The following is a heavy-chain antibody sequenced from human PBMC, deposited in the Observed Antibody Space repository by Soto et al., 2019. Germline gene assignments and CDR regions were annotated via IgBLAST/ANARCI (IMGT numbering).Heavy chain of an antibody. V-gene: IGHV4-30-2*01. CDR2: IYHSGSS. CDR1: GGSVSSGGYS. D-gene: IGHD6-25*01. CDR3: ARHPSASGDYFDF. Sequence: SETLSLTCAVSGGSVSSGGYSWSWIRQPPGKGLEWIGYIYHSGSSYYNPSLKSRVTMSVGRSANQFSLKMISVTAADTAVYYCARHPSASGDYFDFWGQGTLVTVSS. J-gene: IGHJ4*02.